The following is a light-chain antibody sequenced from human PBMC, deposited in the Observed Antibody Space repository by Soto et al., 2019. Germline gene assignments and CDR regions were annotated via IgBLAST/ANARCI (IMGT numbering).Light chain of an antibody. V-gene: IGKV1-5*01. CDR2: DAS. CDR1: QSISSW. CDR3: PQYHTYWT. Sequence: DIQMTQSPSTLSASVGDRVTITCRASQSISSWLAWYQQKPGTPPKLLIYDASSLESGVPSRFSGSGSGTEFTLTISSLQPDDFATYSCPQYHTYWTFGQGTKVEL. J-gene: IGKJ1*01.